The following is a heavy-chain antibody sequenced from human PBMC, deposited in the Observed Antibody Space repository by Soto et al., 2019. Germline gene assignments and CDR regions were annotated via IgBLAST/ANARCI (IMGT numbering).Heavy chain of an antibody. J-gene: IGHJ6*02. D-gene: IGHD2-2*02. CDR3: ASPAYCSSTSCYTDPAGMDV. CDR2: INPNSGGT. V-gene: IGHV1-2*02. CDR1: GYTFTGYY. Sequence: GASVKVSCKASGYTFTGYYMHWARQAPGQGLEWMGWINPNSGGTNYAQKFQGRVTMTRDTSISTAYMELSRLRSDDTAVYYCASPAYCSSTSCYTDPAGMDVWGQGTTVT.